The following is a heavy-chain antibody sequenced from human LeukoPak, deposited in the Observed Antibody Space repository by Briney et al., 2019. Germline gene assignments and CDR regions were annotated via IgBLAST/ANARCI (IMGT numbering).Heavy chain of an antibody. Sequence: GGSLRLSCAASGFTFSSYSMNWVRQAPGKGLEWVSSISSSSSYIYYADSVKGRFTISRDNAKNSLYLQMNSLRAEDTAVYYCARDYHDYSNYPDYWGQGTLVTVSS. CDR1: GFTFSSYS. J-gene: IGHJ4*02. V-gene: IGHV3-21*01. CDR2: ISSSSSYI. D-gene: IGHD4-11*01. CDR3: ARDYHDYSNYPDY.